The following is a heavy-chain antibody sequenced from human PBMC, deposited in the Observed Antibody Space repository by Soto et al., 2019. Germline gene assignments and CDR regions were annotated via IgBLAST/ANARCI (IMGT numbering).Heavy chain of an antibody. CDR3: AKELIEGASYYGVVDH. CDR1: GLSFSSYG. J-gene: IGHJ4*02. V-gene: IGHV3-23*01. CDR2: ISGSATGT. Sequence: EVQLLESGGGLVEPGGSLRLSCAASGLSFSSYGMSWVRQAPGKGLEWVSGISGSATGTYYADSVKGRFTISRDNSMNTLYLQMNSLRAEDTALYYCAKELIEGASYYGVVDHWGQGTLVTVSS. D-gene: IGHD1-26*01.